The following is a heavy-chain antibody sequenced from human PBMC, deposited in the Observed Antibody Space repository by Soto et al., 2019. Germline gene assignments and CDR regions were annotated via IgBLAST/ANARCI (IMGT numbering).Heavy chain of an antibody. CDR1: GFTFSSYG. CDR2: IWYDGSNK. Sequence: GGSLRLSCAASGFTFSSYGMHWVRQAPGKGLEWVAVIWYDGSNKYYADSVKGRFTISRDNSKNTLYLQMNSLRAEDTAVYYCARPFRVFDSSNKFDYWGQGTLVTVSS. CDR3: ARPFRVFDSSNKFDY. V-gene: IGHV3-33*01. J-gene: IGHJ4*02. D-gene: IGHD3-22*01.